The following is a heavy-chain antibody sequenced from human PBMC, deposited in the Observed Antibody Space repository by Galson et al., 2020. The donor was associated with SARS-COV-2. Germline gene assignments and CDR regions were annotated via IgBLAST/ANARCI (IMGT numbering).Heavy chain of an antibody. CDR1: GYIFTDYG. D-gene: IGHD3-22*01. Sequence: ASVKVSCKASGYIFTDYGISWVRQAPGQGLEWMGWISTHDGTTNYAQKFQDRVTLTTGTVTSTVYMELRSLRSDDTAVYYCARDGYYDSRGYFRFFDRWGQGTLVTVSS. V-gene: IGHV1-18*01. J-gene: IGHJ1*01. CDR3: ARDGYYDSRGYFRFFDR. CDR2: ISTHDGTT.